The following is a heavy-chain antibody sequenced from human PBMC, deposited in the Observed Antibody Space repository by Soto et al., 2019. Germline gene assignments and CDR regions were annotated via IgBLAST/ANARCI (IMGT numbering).Heavy chain of an antibody. D-gene: IGHD3-10*01. CDR2: ISYDGSNT. V-gene: IGHV3-30*03. CDR3: VGGQYYFDY. Sequence: QVQLVESGGGVVQPGRSLRLSCAASGFPFTTYGMHWVREGPGKGLEWVAVISYDGSNTYYADSVQGRFTISRDNSKNTLYLQMNSLRPEDTALYYCVGGQYYFDYRGQGTLVTVSS. J-gene: IGHJ4*02. CDR1: GFPFTTYG.